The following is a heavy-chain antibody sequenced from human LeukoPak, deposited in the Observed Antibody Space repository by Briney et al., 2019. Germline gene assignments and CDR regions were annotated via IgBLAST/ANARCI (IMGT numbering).Heavy chain of an antibody. Sequence: SETLSLTCAVYGESFSNYYWSWIRQSPGKGLEWIGEIDHRGSTNYNPSLKSRVSISVDTSKNQFSLKLSSVTAADTAVYYCARLRIDLSTMDAHHFFDYWGQGNLVTVSS. J-gene: IGHJ4*02. V-gene: IGHV4-34*01. CDR2: IDHRGST. CDR1: GESFSNYY. CDR3: ARLRIDLSTMDAHHFFDY. D-gene: IGHD3/OR15-3a*01.